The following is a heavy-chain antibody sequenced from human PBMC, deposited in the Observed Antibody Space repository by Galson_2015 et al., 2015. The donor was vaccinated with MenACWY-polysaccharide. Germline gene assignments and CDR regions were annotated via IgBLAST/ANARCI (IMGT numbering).Heavy chain of an antibody. J-gene: IGHJ5*02. CDR2: IFNSGGT. V-gene: IGHV4-31*03. CDR1: GCSVSMSGYQ. CDR3: AGIPPTMSSFGWFGL. D-gene: IGHD3-16*01. Sequence: TLSLTCSVSGCSVSMSGYQWNWNRQHPRKGLAWIGYIFNSGGTNPNPSLRSRVTVSPARSKNQFTRKLRSVTAVDTAVYYCAGIPPTMSSFGWFGLWGQGTLVTVSS.